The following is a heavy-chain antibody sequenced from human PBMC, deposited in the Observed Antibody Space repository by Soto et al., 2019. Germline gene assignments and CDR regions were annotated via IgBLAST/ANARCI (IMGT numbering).Heavy chain of an antibody. CDR1: GGTFSSYA. J-gene: IGHJ6*02. D-gene: IGHD2-21*02. Sequence: ASVKVSCKASGGTFSSYAISWVRQAPGQGLEWMGGIIPIFGTANYAQKFQGRVTITADESTSTADMERSSLRSEDTAVYYCARDRAICGGDCYSGMDVWGQGTTVTVSS. V-gene: IGHV1-69*13. CDR3: ARDRAICGGDCYSGMDV. CDR2: IIPIFGTA.